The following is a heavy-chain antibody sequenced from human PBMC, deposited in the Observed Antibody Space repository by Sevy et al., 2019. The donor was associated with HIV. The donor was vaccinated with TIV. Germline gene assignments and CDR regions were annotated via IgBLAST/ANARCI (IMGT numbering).Heavy chain of an antibody. CDR2: ISSSSSYI. D-gene: IGHD3-3*01. J-gene: IGHJ3*02. Sequence: GGSPRLSCAASGFTFSSYSMNWVRQAPGKGLEWVSSISSSSSYIYYADSVKGRFTISRDKAKNSLYLQMNSLRAEDTVVYYCARSHYEFWGGYYTGPHDVFDIWGQGTMVTVSS. CDR3: ARSHYEFWGGYYTGPHDVFDI. CDR1: GFTFSSYS. V-gene: IGHV3-21*01.